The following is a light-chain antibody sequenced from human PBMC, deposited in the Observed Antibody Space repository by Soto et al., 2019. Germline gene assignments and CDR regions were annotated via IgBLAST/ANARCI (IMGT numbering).Light chain of an antibody. CDR2: DVS. CDR1: QGVTTN. J-gene: IGKJ5*01. V-gene: IGKV3-15*01. CDR3: QQYKNWPFS. Sequence: EIVMRQSPASLSVSPWERVTLSCMAGQGVTTNFAWYQQKSGQSPRLLIYDVSTRATGVPARFSGTGSETDFTLTISGLQSEDSAVYFCQQYKNWPFSFGQGTRLEI.